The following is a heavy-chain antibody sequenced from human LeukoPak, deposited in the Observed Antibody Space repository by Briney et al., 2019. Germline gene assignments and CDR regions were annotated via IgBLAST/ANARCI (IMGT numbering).Heavy chain of an antibody. Sequence: SQTLSLTCAVSGGSISSGGYSWSWIRQPPGKGLGWIGYIYHSGSTYYNPSLKSRVTISVDRSKNQFSLKLSSVTAADTAVYYCARDGHSSGYYFKDYGMDVWGQGTTVTVSS. V-gene: IGHV4-30-2*01. CDR3: ARDGHSSGYYFKDYGMDV. CDR2: IYHSGST. D-gene: IGHD3-22*01. J-gene: IGHJ6*02. CDR1: GGSISSGGYS.